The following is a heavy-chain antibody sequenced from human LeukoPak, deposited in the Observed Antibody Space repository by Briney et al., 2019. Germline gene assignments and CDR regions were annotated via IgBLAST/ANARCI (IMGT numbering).Heavy chain of an antibody. V-gene: IGHV3-43D*03. J-gene: IGHJ4*02. CDR2: ISWDGGST. D-gene: IGHD6-13*01. CDR1: GFTFHDYA. CDR3: AKGTSSWHEFDY. Sequence: GGSLRLSCAASGFTFHDYAMHWVRQAPGKGLEWVSLISWDGGSTYYADSVKGRFTISRDNSKNSLYLQMNSLRAEDTALYYCAKGTSSWHEFDYWGQGTLVTVSS.